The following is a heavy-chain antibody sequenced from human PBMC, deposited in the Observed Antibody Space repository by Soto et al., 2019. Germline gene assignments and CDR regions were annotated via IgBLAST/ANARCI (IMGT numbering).Heavy chain of an antibody. V-gene: IGHV1-18*01. Sequence: QVQLVQSGAEVKKPGASVKVSCKASGYTFNFYGITWVRQAPGQGLEWMGWISGFNGNTNYAPDLQGRVTMTTDTSTSTAYMELRGLRSDDTAVYYCARIGVSSGHESPDFDSWGQGTLVTVSS. D-gene: IGHD3-16*01. CDR3: ARIGVSSGHESPDFDS. CDR1: GYTFNFYG. J-gene: IGHJ4*02. CDR2: ISGFNGNT.